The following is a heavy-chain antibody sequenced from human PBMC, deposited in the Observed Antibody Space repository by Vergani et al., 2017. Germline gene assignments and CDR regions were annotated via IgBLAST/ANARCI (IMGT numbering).Heavy chain of an antibody. CDR2: IYYSGST. D-gene: IGHD3-16*01. CDR1: GGSINSGGYY. Sequence: QVQLQESGPGLVKPSQTLSLTCTVSGGSINSGGYYWSWIRQPPGKGLEWIGYIYYSGSTDYNPSLKSRVTISVDTSKNQFSLKLISVTAADTAVYYCARDRDPGGRNWFDPWGQGTLVTVSS. V-gene: IGHV4-31*03. J-gene: IGHJ5*02. CDR3: ARDRDPGGRNWFDP.